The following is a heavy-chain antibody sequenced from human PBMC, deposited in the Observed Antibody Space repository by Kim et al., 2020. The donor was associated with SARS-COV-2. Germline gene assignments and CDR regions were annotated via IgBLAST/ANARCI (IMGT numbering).Heavy chain of an antibody. D-gene: IGHD6-19*01. V-gene: IGHV3-23*01. CDR3: AKEQPASGGPTFEY. CDR2: ITKYDGRT. J-gene: IGHJ4*01. CDR1: GFNSNNYA. Sequence: GGSLRLSCVVSGFNSNNYAMSWVRQAPGKGLEWISAITKYDGRTYYANSVKGRFTISRDISSNTVLLQMNSLRAEDTALYYCAKEQPASGGPTFEYWG.